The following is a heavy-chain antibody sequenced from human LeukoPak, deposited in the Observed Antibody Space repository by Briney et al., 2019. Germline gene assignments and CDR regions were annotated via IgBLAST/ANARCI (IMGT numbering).Heavy chain of an antibody. J-gene: IGHJ4*02. D-gene: IGHD3-22*01. CDR1: GGSISSGDYY. V-gene: IGHV4-30-4*08. CDR2: IYYSGST. Sequence: PSQTLFLTCTVSGGSISSGDYYWSWIRQPPGKGLEWIGYIYYSGSTYYNPSLKSRVTISVDTSKNQFSLKLSSVTAADTAVYYCARCPYDSSGYYPLNFDYWGQGTLVTVSS. CDR3: ARCPYDSSGYYPLNFDY.